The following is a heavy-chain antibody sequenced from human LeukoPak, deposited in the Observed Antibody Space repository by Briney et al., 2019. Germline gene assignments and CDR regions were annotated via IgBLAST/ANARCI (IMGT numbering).Heavy chain of an antibody. CDR1: GFTFSNYG. J-gene: IGHJ4*02. D-gene: IGHD1-1*01. CDR2: IRGNGDRT. V-gene: IGHV3-23*01. Sequence: GGSLRLSCAASGFTFSNYGMHWVRQAPGKGLEWVSTIRGNGDRTHYADSVTGRFTISRDNSKNTLYLQMNSLRGEDSAIYYCAKGQELDDGVFDSWGQGTLVTVSS. CDR3: AKGQELDDGVFDS.